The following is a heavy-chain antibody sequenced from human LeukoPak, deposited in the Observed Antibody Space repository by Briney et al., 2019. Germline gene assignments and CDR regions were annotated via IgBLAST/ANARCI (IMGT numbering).Heavy chain of an antibody. D-gene: IGHD3-22*01. CDR1: GFSLSTSGVG. CDR3: AHRPVYYYDSSGYMQFDY. CDR2: IYWNDDK. V-gene: IGHV2-5*01. J-gene: IGHJ4*02. Sequence: SGPTLVNPTQTLTLTCTFSGFSLSTSGVGVGWIRQPPGKALEWLALIYWNDDKRYSPSLKSRLTITKDTSKNQVVLTMTNMDPVDTATYHCAHRPVYYYDSSGYMQFDYWGQGTLVTVSS.